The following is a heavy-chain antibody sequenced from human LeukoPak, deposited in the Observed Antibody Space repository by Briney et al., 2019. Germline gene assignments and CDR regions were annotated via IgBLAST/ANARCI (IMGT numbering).Heavy chain of an antibody. J-gene: IGHJ4*02. CDR2: IYHTGNT. CDR3: ARDSISLASGSPVYYFDY. CDR1: GGSISTGTYY. D-gene: IGHD6-25*01. V-gene: IGHV4-30-2*01. Sequence: PSETLSLTCTVSGGSISTGTYYWSWVRQPPGKGLEWLGYIYHTGNTYYNPSLKSRVTISVDTSKNQFSLKLTSVTAADTAVYYCARDSISLASGSPVYYFDYWGQGTLVAVSS.